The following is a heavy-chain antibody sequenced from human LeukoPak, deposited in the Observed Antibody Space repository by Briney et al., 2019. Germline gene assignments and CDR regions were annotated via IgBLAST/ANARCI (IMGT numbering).Heavy chain of an antibody. CDR1: GFTFSDYY. CDR2: IESKTDGGTT. Sequence: GGSLRLSCAASGFTFSDYYMSWIRQAPGKGLEWVGRIESKTDGGTTDYAAPVKGRFTISRDDSKNMLYLQMNSLKTEDTAVYYCTHSGSYSLDAFDIWGQGTMVTVSS. D-gene: IGHD1-26*01. V-gene: IGHV3-15*04. CDR3: THSGSYSLDAFDI. J-gene: IGHJ3*02.